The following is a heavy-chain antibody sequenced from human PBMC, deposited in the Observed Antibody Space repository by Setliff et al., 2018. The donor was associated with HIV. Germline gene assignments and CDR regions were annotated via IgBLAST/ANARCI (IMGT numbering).Heavy chain of an antibody. D-gene: IGHD3-3*01. CDR2: ISSSSSYI. J-gene: IGHJ4*02. CDR3: ARDVSWRVRTYIDY. CDR1: GFTFSSYS. Sequence: PGGSLRLSCAASGFTFSSYSMNWVRQAPGKGLEWVSSISSSSSYIYYADSVKGRFTISRDNAKNSLYLQMNSLTAEDTAVYYCARDVSWRVRTYIDYWGQGALVTVS. V-gene: IGHV3-21*01.